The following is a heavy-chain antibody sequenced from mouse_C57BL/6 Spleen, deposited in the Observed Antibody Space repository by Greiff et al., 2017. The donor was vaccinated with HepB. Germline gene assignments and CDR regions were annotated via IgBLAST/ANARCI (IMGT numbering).Heavy chain of an antibody. CDR1: GFTFSSYG. J-gene: IGHJ4*01. D-gene: IGHD2-2*01. Sequence: EVQRVESGGDLVKPGGSLKLSCAASGFTFSSYGMSWVRQTPDKRLEWVATISSGGSYTYYPDSVKGRFTISRDNAKNTLYLQMSSLKSEDTAMYYCARRMVTTNAMYYWGQGTSVTVSS. CDR3: ARRMVTTNAMYY. CDR2: ISSGGSYT. V-gene: IGHV5-6*01.